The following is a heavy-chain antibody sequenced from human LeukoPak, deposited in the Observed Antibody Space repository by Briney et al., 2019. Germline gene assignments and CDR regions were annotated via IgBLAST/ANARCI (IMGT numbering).Heavy chain of an antibody. CDR2: ISDDGSRQ. CDR3: VKDRTGTYTLDY. Sequence: GGSLRLSCAASGFTFSNYAIHWGRQAPGKGLEWVAFISDDGSRQHYADSVKGRFTISRDNSKNTLNLQMNSLRAEDTAVYYCVKDRTGTYTLDYWGQGTLVTVSS. V-gene: IGHV3-30-3*01. CDR1: GFTFSNYA. D-gene: IGHD3-10*01. J-gene: IGHJ4*02.